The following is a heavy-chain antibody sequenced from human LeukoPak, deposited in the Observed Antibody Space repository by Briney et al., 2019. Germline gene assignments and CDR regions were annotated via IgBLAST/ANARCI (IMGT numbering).Heavy chain of an antibody. Sequence: GGSLRLSCEASGFTFSNYNMNWVRQAPGQRLEWVSSITSSSSYVFYADSVKGRFTISRDNAKNSLYLQMNSLRAEDMALYYCAKSFGQYYYDPPASYMDVWGKGTTVTVSS. D-gene: IGHD3-22*01. CDR1: GFTFSNYN. CDR3: AKSFGQYYYDPPASYMDV. J-gene: IGHJ6*03. V-gene: IGHV3-21*04. CDR2: ITSSSSYV.